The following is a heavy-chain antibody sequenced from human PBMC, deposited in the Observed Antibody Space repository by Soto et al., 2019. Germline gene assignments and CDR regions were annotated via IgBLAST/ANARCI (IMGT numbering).Heavy chain of an antibody. CDR3: AMVDNYVTPTPQDV. Sequence: GASVKVSCKASGYTFTSYYMHWARQAPGQGLEWMGIINLSGGTTTYAQKFQGRVTMTRDTSTSTVYMELSSLTSEDTAVYYCAMVDNYVTPTPQDVWGQGTTVTVSS. V-gene: IGHV1-46*01. D-gene: IGHD3-16*01. CDR2: INLSGGTT. CDR1: GYTFTSYY. J-gene: IGHJ6*02.